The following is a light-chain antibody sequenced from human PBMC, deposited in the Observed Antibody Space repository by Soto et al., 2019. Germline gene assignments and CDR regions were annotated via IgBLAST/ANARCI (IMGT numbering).Light chain of an antibody. Sequence: IVLTPSPATLSLSPGERATLSCRASQSISSHLAWYQQKPGQAPRLLIYGASNRATGIPARFSGRGSGTDFTLTISSLEPEDFAVYYCQQRINWPLTFGGGTKVEIK. CDR2: GAS. CDR3: QQRINWPLT. V-gene: IGKV3-11*01. J-gene: IGKJ4*01. CDR1: QSISSH.